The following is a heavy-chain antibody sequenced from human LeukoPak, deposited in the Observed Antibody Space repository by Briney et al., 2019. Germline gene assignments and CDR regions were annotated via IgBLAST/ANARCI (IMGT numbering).Heavy chain of an antibody. D-gene: IGHD4-23*01. V-gene: IGHV3-72*01. CDR3: TRRYGGGSLDYFDL. Sequence: GGSLRLSCAASGFTFSSYWMSWVRQAPGKGLEWVGRIRNKPNSYTTEYAASVNGRFTVSRDDSKSSLFLQMDDLKTEDTAVYYCTRRYGGGSLDYFDLWGRGTLVTVSS. CDR2: IRNKPNSYTT. J-gene: IGHJ2*01. CDR1: GFTFSSYW.